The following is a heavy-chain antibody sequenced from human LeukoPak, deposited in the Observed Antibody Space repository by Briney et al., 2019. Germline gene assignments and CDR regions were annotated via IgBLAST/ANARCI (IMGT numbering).Heavy chain of an antibody. CDR3: ARDGGSDQYYFDN. J-gene: IGHJ4*02. D-gene: IGHD6-19*01. Sequence: SETLSLTCGVPGASISRPYWWIWVRQPPGKGLEWIAEISYSGTTHYNPSLKSRVIISLDKSKNQVFLKLNSVTAADTAMYYCARDGGSDQYYFDNWGQGTLVTVSS. CDR2: ISYSGTT. CDR1: GASISRPYW. V-gene: IGHV4-4*02.